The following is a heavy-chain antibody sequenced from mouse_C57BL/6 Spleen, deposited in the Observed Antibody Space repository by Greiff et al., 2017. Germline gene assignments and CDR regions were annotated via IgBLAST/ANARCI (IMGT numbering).Heavy chain of an antibody. V-gene: IGHV1-85*01. CDR3: ARDYGSSYGY. J-gene: IGHJ2*01. CDR2: IYPRDGST. D-gene: IGHD1-1*01. CDR1: GYTFTSYD. Sequence: VKLVESGPELVKPGASVKLSCKASGYTFTSYDINWVKQRPGQGLEWIGWIYPRDGSTKYNEKFKGKATLTVDTSSSTAYMELHSLTSEDSAVYFCARDYGSSYGYWGQGTTLTVSS.